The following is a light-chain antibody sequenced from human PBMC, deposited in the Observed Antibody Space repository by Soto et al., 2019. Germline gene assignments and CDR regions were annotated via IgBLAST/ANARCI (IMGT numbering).Light chain of an antibody. CDR3: SSYAGSSTFV. CDR2: GDS. J-gene: IGLJ2*01. Sequence: QSVLTQPASVSGSPGQSIAISCTGSSSDVGNYNLVSWYQQHPGKAPKLMIYGDSKRPSGVSDRFSGSKSGSTASLTISGLQAEDEADYYCSSYAGSSTFVFGGGTKLTVL. V-gene: IGLV2-23*02. CDR1: SSDVGNYNL.